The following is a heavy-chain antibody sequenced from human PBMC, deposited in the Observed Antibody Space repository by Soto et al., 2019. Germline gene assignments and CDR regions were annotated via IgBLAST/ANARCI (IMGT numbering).Heavy chain of an antibody. J-gene: IGHJ6*02. Sequence: SETLSLSCTVSGGSISSYYWSWIRQPPGKGLEWIGYIYYSGSTNYNPSLKSRVTISVDTSKNQFSLKLSSVTAADTAVYYCARLQGYYGMDVWGQGTTVTVSS. V-gene: IGHV4-59*01. D-gene: IGHD4-4*01. CDR2: IYYSGST. CDR3: ARLQGYYGMDV. CDR1: GGSISSYY.